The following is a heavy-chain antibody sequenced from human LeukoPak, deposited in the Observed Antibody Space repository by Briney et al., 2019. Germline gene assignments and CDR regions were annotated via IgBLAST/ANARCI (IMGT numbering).Heavy chain of an antibody. V-gene: IGHV1-18*01. CDR2: ISAYNGNT. Sequence: ASVKVSCKASGYTFTSYGISWVRQAPGQGLEWMGWISAYNGNTNYAQKLQGRVTMTTDTSTSTAYMELRSLRSDDTAVYYCARDKGGASMIVVVTYYWGQGTLVTVSS. J-gene: IGHJ4*02. CDR1: GYTFTSYG. CDR3: ARDKGGASMIVVVTYY. D-gene: IGHD3-22*01.